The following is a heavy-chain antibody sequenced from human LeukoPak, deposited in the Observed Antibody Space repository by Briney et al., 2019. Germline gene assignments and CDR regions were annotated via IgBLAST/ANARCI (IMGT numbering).Heavy chain of an antibody. CDR3: AKDLSGYCSGGSCY. CDR1: GFTLSSYG. Sequence: GGSLRLSCAASGFTLSSYGMHWVRQAPGKGLEWVAFIRYDGSNKYYADSVKGRFTISRDNSKNTLYLQMNSLRAEDTAVYYCAKDLSGYCSGGSCYWGQGTLVTVSS. CDR2: IRYDGSNK. J-gene: IGHJ4*02. V-gene: IGHV3-30*02. D-gene: IGHD2-15*01.